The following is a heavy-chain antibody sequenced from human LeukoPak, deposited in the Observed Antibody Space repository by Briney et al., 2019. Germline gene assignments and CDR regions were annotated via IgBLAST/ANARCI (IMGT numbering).Heavy chain of an antibody. CDR3: ARVTLGYFDY. D-gene: IGHD1-26*01. CDR2: ISYDDSNK. Sequence: PGRSLRLSCAASGFTFSSYAMHWVRQAPGKGLEWVAVISYDDSNKYYAASVKGRFTISRDNSKNTLYLQMNSLRAEDTAVYYCARVTLGYFDYWGQGTLVTVSS. V-gene: IGHV3-30*04. J-gene: IGHJ4*02. CDR1: GFTFSSYA.